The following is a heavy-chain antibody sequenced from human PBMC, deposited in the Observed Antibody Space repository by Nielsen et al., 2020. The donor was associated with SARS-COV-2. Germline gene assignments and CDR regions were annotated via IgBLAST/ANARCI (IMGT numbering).Heavy chain of an antibody. CDR2: ISYDGSNK. CDR1: GFTFSSYA. Sequence: GGSLRLSCAASGFTFSSYAMHWVRQAPGKGLEWVAVISYDGSNKYYADSVKGRFTISRDNSKNTLYLQMNSLRAEDTAVYYCARDLGGSSDYWGQGTLVTVSS. D-gene: IGHD3-16*01. J-gene: IGHJ4*02. CDR3: ARDLGGSSDY. V-gene: IGHV3-30*04.